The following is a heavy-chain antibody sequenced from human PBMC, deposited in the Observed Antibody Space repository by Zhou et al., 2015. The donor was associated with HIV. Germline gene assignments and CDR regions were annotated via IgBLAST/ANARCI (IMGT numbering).Heavy chain of an antibody. J-gene: IGHJ3*02. CDR3: ARVLTEGYYGSGSYLGTHDAFDI. CDR1: GGTFSSYT. Sequence: QVQLVQSGAEVKKPGSSVKVSCKASGGTFSSYTISWVRQAPGQGLEWMGRIIPILGIANYAQKFQGRVTITADKSTSTAYMELSSLRSEDTAVYYCARVLTEGYYGSGSYLGTHDAFDIWGQGTMVTVSS. V-gene: IGHV1-69*02. D-gene: IGHD3-10*01. CDR2: IIPILGIA.